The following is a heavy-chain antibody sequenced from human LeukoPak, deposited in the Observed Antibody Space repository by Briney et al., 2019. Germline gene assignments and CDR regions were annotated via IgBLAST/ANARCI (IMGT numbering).Heavy chain of an antibody. CDR2: MSGSGGST. CDR3: AKDRRLVVPAAITGWFDP. J-gene: IGHJ5*02. V-gene: IGHV3-23*01. Sequence: GGSLRLSCAASGFTFSSYAMSWVRQAPEKGLEWVSGMSGSGGSTYYADSVKGRFTISRDKSKSTLYLQMNSLRAEDTAVYYCAKDRRLVVPAAITGWFDPWGQGTLVTVSS. CDR1: GFTFSSYA. D-gene: IGHD2-2*02.